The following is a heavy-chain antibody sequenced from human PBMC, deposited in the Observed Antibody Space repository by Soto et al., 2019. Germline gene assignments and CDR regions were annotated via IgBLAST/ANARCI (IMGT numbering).Heavy chain of an antibody. D-gene: IGHD2-2*01. CDR1: GFTFSSYA. CDR3: TKEGYCGGTNCYVDF. V-gene: IGHV3-23*01. CDR2: ISASGDNT. J-gene: IGHJ4*02. Sequence: GGSLRLSCAASGFTFSSYAMNWVRQAPGKGLEWVSVISASGDNTYYADSVKGRFTISRDNSKNTLYLQMSSLRAEDTAVYYCTKEGYCGGTNCYVDFWGQGTLVTVSS.